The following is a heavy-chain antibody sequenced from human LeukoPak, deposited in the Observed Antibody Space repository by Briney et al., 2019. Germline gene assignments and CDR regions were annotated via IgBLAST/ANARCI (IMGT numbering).Heavy chain of an antibody. CDR1: GYTFTSYY. D-gene: IGHD3-22*01. CDR3: ARDGFLTYYYDSSGYYLDY. CDR2: INPSGGST. J-gene: IGHJ4*02. Sequence: ASVKVSCKASGYTFTSYYMHWVRQAPGQGLEWMGIINPSGGSTSCAQKFQGRVTMTRDMSTSTVYMELSSLRSEDTAVYYCARDGFLTYYYDSSGYYLDYWGQGTLVTVSS. V-gene: IGHV1-46*01.